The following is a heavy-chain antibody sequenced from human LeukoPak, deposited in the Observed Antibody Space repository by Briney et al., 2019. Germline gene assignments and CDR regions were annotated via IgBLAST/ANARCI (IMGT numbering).Heavy chain of an antibody. V-gene: IGHV1-69*05. J-gene: IGHJ6*03. CDR2: IIPIFGTA. D-gene: IGHD1-26*01. Sequence: GSSVKVSCKASGGTFSSYAISWVRQAPGQGLEWMGRIIPIFGTANYAQKFQGRVTITTDESTSTAYMELSNLRSEDTAVYYCVREGVGADDYYYYMDVWGKGTTVTVSS. CDR1: GGTFSSYA. CDR3: VREGVGADDYYYYMDV.